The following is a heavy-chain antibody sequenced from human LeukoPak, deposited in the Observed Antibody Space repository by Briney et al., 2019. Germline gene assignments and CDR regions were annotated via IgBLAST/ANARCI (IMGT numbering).Heavy chain of an antibody. CDR2: IKSKTDGGTT. D-gene: IGHD3-10*01. Sequence: GGSLRLSCAASGVTFSNAWMSWVRQAPGKGLEWVGRIKSKTDGGTTDYAAPVKGRFTISRDDSKNTLYLQMNSLKTEDTAVYYCTTDQGIWFGELLRIDYWGQGTLVTVSS. V-gene: IGHV3-15*01. CDR1: GVTFSNAW. J-gene: IGHJ4*02. CDR3: TTDQGIWFGELLRIDY.